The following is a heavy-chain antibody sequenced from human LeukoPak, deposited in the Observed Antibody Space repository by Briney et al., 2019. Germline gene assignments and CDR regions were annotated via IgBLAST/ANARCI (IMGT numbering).Heavy chain of an antibody. V-gene: IGHV3-15*01. CDR3: TTDLVDP. CDR1: GFTFSSYS. Sequence: GGSLRLSCAASGFTFSSYSMSWVRQAPGKGLEWVGRIKSKIDGGTTDFAAPVKGRFTISRDDSENTLYLQMNSLKTEDTAVYYCTTDLVDPWGLGTLVTVSS. J-gene: IGHJ5*02. CDR2: IKSKIDGGTT.